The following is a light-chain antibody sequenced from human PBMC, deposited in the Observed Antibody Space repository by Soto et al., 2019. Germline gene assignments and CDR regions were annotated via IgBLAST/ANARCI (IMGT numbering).Light chain of an antibody. J-gene: IGKJ1*01. V-gene: IGKV1-5*01. CDR2: DAS. Sequence: DTQRTQPPPTLSAPVEARVPITSRASQSIISWLAWNQQKPGKAPRLLTYDASSLESGVPSRFSGSGSGTEFTLTISSLQPDDFATYYCQQYNSYSETFGQGTKVEIK. CDR3: QQYNSYSET. CDR1: QSIISW.